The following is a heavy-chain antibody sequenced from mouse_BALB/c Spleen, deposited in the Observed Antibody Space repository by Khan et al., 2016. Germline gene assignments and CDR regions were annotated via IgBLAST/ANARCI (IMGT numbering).Heavy chain of an antibody. V-gene: IGHV1-7*01. Sequence: QVQLQQSGAELAKPGASVKMSCKASGYTFTSYWMHWVKQRPGQGLEWIGYINPSTGYTEYNQKFKDKATLTADKSSSTAYMQLSSRTSEDSAVYYCARWLLRWGQGTLVTVSA. CDR1: GYTFTSYW. CDR3: ARWLLR. CDR2: INPSTGYT. D-gene: IGHD2-3*01. J-gene: IGHJ3*02.